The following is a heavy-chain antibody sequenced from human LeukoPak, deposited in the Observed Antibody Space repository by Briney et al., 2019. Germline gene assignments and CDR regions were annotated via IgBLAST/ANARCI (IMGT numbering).Heavy chain of an antibody. CDR1: GGSFSGYY. CDR2: INHSGST. V-gene: IGHV4-34*01. J-gene: IGHJ5*02. CDR3: ARGPVPAAKVSWFDP. Sequence: SKTLSLTCAVYGGSFSGYYWSWIRQPPGKGLEWIGEINHSGSTNYNPSLKSRVTISVDTSKNQFSLKLSSVTAADTAVYYCARGPVPAAKVSWFDPWGQGTLVTVSS. D-gene: IGHD2-2*01.